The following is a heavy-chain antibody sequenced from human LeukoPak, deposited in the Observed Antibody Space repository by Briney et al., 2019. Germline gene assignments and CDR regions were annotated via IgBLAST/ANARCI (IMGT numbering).Heavy chain of an antibody. J-gene: IGHJ4*02. CDR3: ARGSSDYYDSSGTKDY. CDR1: GYTFTSYG. V-gene: IGHV1-2*02. D-gene: IGHD3-22*01. Sequence: ASVKVSCKASGYTFTSYGISWVRQAPGQGLEWMGWINPNSGGTNYAQKFQGRVTMTRDTSISTAYMELSRLRSDVTAVYYCARGSSDYYDSSGTKDYWGQGTLVTVSS. CDR2: INPNSGGT.